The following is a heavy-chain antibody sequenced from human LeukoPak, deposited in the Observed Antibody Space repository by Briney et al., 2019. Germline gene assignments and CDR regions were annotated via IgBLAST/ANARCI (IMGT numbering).Heavy chain of an antibody. V-gene: IGHV3-23*01. CDR2: ISGDGACT. D-gene: IGHD1-26*01. CDR3: AREVGHLDY. J-gene: IGHJ4*02. Sequence: GGSLRLSCATSGFPFSDYSMTWVRQAPGKGLEWVSSISGDGACTYYADSVKGRFTISRDNSKNTLYVQMNSLRAEDTAIYYCAREVGHLDYWGQGTLVTVSS. CDR1: GFPFSDYS.